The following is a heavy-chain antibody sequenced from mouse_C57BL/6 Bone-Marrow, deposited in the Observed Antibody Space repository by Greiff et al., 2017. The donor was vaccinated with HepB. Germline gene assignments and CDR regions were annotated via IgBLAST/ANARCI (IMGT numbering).Heavy chain of an antibody. CDR2: ISSGGSYT. D-gene: IGHD1-1*01. J-gene: IGHJ3*01. V-gene: IGHV5-6*01. CDR1: GFTFSSYG. Sequence: DVHLVESGGDLVKPGGSLKLSCAASGFTFSSYGMSWVRQTPDKRLEWVATISSGGSYTYYPDSVKGRFTISRDNAKNTLYLQMSSLKSEDTAMYYCARLLPHTTWFAYWGQGTLVTVSA. CDR3: ARLLPHTTWFAY.